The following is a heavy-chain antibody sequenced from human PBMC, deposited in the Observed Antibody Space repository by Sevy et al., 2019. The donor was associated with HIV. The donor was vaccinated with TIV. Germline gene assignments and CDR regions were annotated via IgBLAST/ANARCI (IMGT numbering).Heavy chain of an antibody. J-gene: IGHJ4*02. V-gene: IGHV3-43*01. CDR1: GFTFDDYT. Sequence: GGSLRLSCAASGFTFDDYTMHWVRQAPGKGLERVSLISWDGGSTYYADSVKGRFTISRDNSKNSLYLQMNSLRTEDTALYYCAKGSSSWYQPFDYWGQGTLVTVSS. D-gene: IGHD6-13*01. CDR2: ISWDGGST. CDR3: AKGSSSWYQPFDY.